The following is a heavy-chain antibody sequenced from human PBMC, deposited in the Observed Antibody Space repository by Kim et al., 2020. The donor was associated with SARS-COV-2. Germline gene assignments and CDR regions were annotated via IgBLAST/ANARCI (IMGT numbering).Heavy chain of an antibody. J-gene: IGHJ4*02. CDR3: AKDALWCGELPYFDY. D-gene: IGHD3-10*01. V-gene: IGHV3-30*02. Sequence: DSVKGRFTISRDKSKNTLYQQMNSLRAEDTAVYYCAKDALWCGELPYFDYWGQGTLVTVSS.